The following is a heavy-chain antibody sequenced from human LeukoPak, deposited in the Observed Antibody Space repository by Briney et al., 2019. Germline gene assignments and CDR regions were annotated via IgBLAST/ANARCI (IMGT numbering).Heavy chain of an antibody. CDR1: GFTFSSYS. CDR2: ISSSSNTI. J-gene: IGHJ3*02. V-gene: IGHV3-48*02. D-gene: IGHD1-26*01. CDR3: ARKGGGSYFVDAFDI. Sequence: GGSLRLSCAASGFTFSSYSMNWVRQAPGKGLEWVSYISSSSNTIYYADSVKGRFTISRDNAKNSLDLQMNSLRDEDTAMYYCARKGGGSYFVDAFDIWGQGTMVTVSS.